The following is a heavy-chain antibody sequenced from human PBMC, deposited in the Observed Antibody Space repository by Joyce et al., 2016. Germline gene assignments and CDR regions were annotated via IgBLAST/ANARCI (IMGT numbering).Heavy chain of an antibody. CDR1: GGSMGNYH. CDR3: ARDISGDPGWFDP. CDR2: IYTSGIT. V-gene: IGHV4-4*07. Sequence: QVQLQESGPGLVKPSETLSLTCTVSGGSMGNYHWSWIRQPAGKGLEWIRRIYTSGITNYNPTRGSRVAVSIDTSKNQFSLRLISVTAADTAVYYCARDISGDPGWFDPWGQGTLVTVSS. D-gene: IGHD4-17*01. J-gene: IGHJ5*02.